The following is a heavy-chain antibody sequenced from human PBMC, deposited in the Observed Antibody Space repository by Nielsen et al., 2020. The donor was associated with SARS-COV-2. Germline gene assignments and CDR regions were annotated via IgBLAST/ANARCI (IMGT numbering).Heavy chain of an antibody. J-gene: IGHJ4*02. D-gene: IGHD2-15*01. CDR3: ARGTLSDCSGGSCYSRTAGYDY. V-gene: IGHV1-8*01. Sequence: ASVKVSCKASGYTFTSYDINWVRQATGQGLEWMGWMNPNSGNTGYAQKFQGRVTMTRNTSISTAYMELSSLRSEDTAVYYCARGTLSDCSGGSCYSRTAGYDYWGQGTLVTVSS. CDR1: GYTFTSYD. CDR2: MNPNSGNT.